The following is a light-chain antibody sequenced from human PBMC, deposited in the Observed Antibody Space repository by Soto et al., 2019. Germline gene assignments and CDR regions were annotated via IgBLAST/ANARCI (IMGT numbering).Light chain of an antibody. CDR1: QSISSW. Sequence: DIQMTQSPSTLSASVGDRVTITCRASQSISSWLAWYQQKPAEAPKLLISKASSLESGIPSSFSGSGSGTEFTLTISSLQPDDFATYYCQQYSGYPGTFGQGTQVEVK. V-gene: IGKV1-5*03. CDR2: KAS. J-gene: IGKJ1*01. CDR3: QQYSGYPGT.